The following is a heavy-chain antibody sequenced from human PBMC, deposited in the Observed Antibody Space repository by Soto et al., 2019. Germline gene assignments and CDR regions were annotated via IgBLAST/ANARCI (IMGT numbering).Heavy chain of an antibody. CDR3: ARVQATVYRDDYFDY. V-gene: IGHV4-30-4*01. J-gene: IGHJ4*02. CDR1: GCTVNGGDDC. D-gene: IGHD4-17*01. CDR2: IFYSGST. Sequence: LTGSVSGCTVNGGDDCWSCIRQPPGKDLEWIGSIFYSGSTYYSASVKRRASMSMDTSKNLFSLSVSSMTAADTAVYCCARVQATVYRDDYFDYWGQGALVTVSS.